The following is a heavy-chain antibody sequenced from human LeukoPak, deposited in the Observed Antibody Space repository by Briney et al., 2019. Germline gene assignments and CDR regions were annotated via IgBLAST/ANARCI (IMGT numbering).Heavy chain of an antibody. CDR2: ISAYNGNT. J-gene: IGHJ6*02. CDR1: GYTFTNYH. CDR3: ARDGITIFGVVIMDYYGMDV. D-gene: IGHD3-3*01. V-gene: IGHV1-18*01. Sequence: ASVRVSCKASGYTFTNYHIAWVRQAPGQGLEWMGWISAYNGNTNYAQKLQGRVTMTTDTSTSTAYMELRSLRSDDTAVYYCARDGITIFGVVIMDYYGMDVWGQGTTVTVSS.